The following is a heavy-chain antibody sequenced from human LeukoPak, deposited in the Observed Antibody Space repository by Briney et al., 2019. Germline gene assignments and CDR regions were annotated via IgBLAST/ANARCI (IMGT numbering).Heavy chain of an antibody. V-gene: IGHV3-48*03. CDR2: ISSSGRTI. CDR1: GFTFNNYQ. Sequence: GGSLRPSCAASGFTFNNYQMNWVRQAPGKGLECISYISSSGRTIYYADSLKGRFTVSRDNAKNSLYLRMNNLRAEDTAVYYCARGEYYFDYWGQGTLVTVSS. CDR3: ARGEYYFDY. J-gene: IGHJ4*02.